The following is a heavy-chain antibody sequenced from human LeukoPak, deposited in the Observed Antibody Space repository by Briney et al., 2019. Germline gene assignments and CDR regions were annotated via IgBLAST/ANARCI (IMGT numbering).Heavy chain of an antibody. CDR2: IYYSGST. Sequence: SETLSLTCTVSGGSISSGDYYWSWIRQPPGKGLEWIGYIYYSGSTYYSPSLKSRVTISVDTSKNQFSLKLSSVTAADTAVYYCARDQDGGNSPSDYFDYWGQGTLVTVSS. V-gene: IGHV4-30-4*01. J-gene: IGHJ4*02. CDR3: ARDQDGGNSPSDYFDY. D-gene: IGHD4-23*01. CDR1: GGSISSGDYY.